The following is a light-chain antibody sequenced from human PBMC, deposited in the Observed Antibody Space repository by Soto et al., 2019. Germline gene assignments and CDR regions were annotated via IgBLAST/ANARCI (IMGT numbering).Light chain of an antibody. CDR1: SSNIGAGYD. CDR3: QSYDSSLSGWV. V-gene: IGLV1-40*01. CDR2: GNS. Sequence: QSALTQPASMSGAPGQSITISCTGSSSNIGAGYDVHWYQQLPGTAPKLLIYGNSNRPSGVPDRFSGSKSGTSASLAITGLQAEDEADYYCQSYDSSLSGWVFGGGTKLTVL. J-gene: IGLJ3*02.